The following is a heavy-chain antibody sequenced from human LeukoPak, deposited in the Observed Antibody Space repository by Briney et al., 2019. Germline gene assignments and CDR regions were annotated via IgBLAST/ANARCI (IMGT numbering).Heavy chain of an antibody. CDR2: LSGSGITT. CDR1: GFTFSNSA. Sequence: GGSLRLSCAASGFTFSNSAMRWVRQAPGKGLAWVSTLSGSGITTYYADSVKGRFTISRDNSKNTLYLQMNSLRAEDTAVYYCAKGIYSSGWSYFDYWGHGTLVTVSS. J-gene: IGHJ4*01. CDR3: AKGIYSSGWSYFDY. V-gene: IGHV3-23*01. D-gene: IGHD6-19*01.